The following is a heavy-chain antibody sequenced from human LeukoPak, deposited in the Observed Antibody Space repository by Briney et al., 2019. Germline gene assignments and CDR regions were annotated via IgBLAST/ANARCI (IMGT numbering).Heavy chain of an antibody. V-gene: IGHV3-7*01. J-gene: IGHJ4*02. CDR1: GFTFSSYW. D-gene: IGHD3-22*01. CDR3: ARDTTYYYDSSGYGGYFDY. Sequence: GGSLRLSCAASGFTFSSYWMSWVRQAPGKGLEWVANIKQDGSEKYYVDSGKGRFTISRDNAKNSPYLQMNSLRAEDTAVYYCARDTTYYYDSSGYGGYFDYWGQGTLVTVSS. CDR2: IKQDGSEK.